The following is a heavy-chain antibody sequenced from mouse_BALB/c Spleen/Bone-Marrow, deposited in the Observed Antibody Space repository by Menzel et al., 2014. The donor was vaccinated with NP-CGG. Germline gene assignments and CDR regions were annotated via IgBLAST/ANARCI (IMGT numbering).Heavy chain of an antibody. Sequence: LKESGSELVRPGASVKLSCKASGYTSTSYWMNWMKQRPGQGLEWIGNIYPGSGSSNYDEKFKSKATLTVDTSSSTAYMQLSSLTSEDSAVYYCTRGWRAMDYWGQGTPVTVSS. CDR2: IYPGSGSS. V-gene: IGHV1S22*01. J-gene: IGHJ4*01. D-gene: IGHD2-3*01. CDR1: GYTSTSYW. CDR3: TRGWRAMDY.